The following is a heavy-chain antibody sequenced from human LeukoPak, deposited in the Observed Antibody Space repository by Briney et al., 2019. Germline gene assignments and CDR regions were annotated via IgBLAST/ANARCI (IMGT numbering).Heavy chain of an antibody. CDR3: ARLTRHYFVF. CDR1: GGSISAYY. Sequence: SETLFLTCTVSGGSISAYYWSWIRQPPGKGLEWIGDVFYTGATNCNPSLESRVTISVDTSKNQFSLNLTPVTAADAAVYYCARLTRHYFVFWGRGTPVAVSS. V-gene: IGHV4-59*08. J-gene: IGHJ4*02. CDR2: VFYTGAT.